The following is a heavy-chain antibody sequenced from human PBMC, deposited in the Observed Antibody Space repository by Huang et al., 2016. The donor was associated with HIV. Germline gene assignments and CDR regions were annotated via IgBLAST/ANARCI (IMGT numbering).Heavy chain of an antibody. CDR2: IISDGTYT. CDR3: ARSRRGGSSLSYYYYLDV. J-gene: IGHJ6*03. CDR1: GFTFSESW. D-gene: IGHD2-15*01. V-gene: IGHV3-74*01. Sequence: EVQLVESGGGLVQPGGSLTLSCAASGFTFSESWMHWVRLVPGQGLWWVELIISDGTYTSYAGSVKGRFTIVRDNAKSALYLQMNSLRVEDTAVYFCARSRRGGSSLSYYYYLDVWGKGTTVTVSS.